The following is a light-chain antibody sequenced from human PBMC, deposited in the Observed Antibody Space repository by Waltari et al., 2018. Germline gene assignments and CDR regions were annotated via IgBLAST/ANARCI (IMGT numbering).Light chain of an antibody. CDR2: DIN. CDR1: SSDVGGYNY. J-gene: IGLJ3*02. Sequence: QSAPTQPRSVSGSPGQSVPISCTGTSSDVGGYNYVSWYQQHPDKAPKLIIYDINKRPSGVPDRFSGSKSGNTASLTISGLQAEDEADYYCCSYVGSNIYWVFGGGTKLTVL. V-gene: IGLV2-11*01. CDR3: CSYVGSNIYWV.